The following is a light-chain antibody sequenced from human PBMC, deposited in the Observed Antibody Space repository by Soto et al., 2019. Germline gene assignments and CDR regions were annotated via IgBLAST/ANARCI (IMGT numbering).Light chain of an antibody. CDR1: QSVSSN. Sequence: EIVMTQSPATLSVSPGERATLSCRASQSVSSNLAWYQQKPGQAPRLLIYGASTRATGIPARFSGSGSGTEFTLTIXSLXXXXXXVYYCQQYNNWPWTFGQGTKVEIK. J-gene: IGKJ1*01. CDR3: QQYNNWPWT. CDR2: GAS. V-gene: IGKV3-15*01.